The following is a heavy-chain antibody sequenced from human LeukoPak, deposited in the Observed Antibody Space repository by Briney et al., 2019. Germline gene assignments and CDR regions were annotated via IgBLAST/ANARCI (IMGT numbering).Heavy chain of an antibody. D-gene: IGHD1-26*01. CDR1: GGTFSIYA. CDR2: IIPIFGTA. Sequence: AASVTVSFTASGGTFSIYAISWVRQAPGQGLEWMGGIIPIFGTANYAQKFQGRVTITADESTSTVYMELSSLRSEDTAVYFCARDGGSFSYNMDVWGQGTTVTVSS. V-gene: IGHV1-69*01. J-gene: IGHJ6*02. CDR3: ARDGGSFSYNMDV.